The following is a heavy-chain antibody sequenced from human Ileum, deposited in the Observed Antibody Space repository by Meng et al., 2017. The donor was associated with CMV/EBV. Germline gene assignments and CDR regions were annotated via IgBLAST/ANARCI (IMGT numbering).Heavy chain of an antibody. V-gene: IGHV4-4*07. CDR1: VSYIHDHS. CDR2: VYWRRYNTEIT. Sequence: VLLRKPAPEVVNPSNILSLPCTFPVSYIHDHSWTWFRHPVGKVLESMGLVYWRRYNTEITNYSNSIMSRVTMSVDTSRSQFCLILKSVTAADTAVYYCAREGPRYYYYTRGDSFDIWGQGTMVTVSS. J-gene: IGHJ3*02. CDR3: AREGPRYYYYTRGDSFDI. D-gene: IGHD3-22*01.